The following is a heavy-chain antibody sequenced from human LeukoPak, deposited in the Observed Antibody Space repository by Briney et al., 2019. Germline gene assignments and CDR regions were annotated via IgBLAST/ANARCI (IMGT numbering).Heavy chain of an antibody. V-gene: IGHV3-23*01. CDR2: ISGSGTTT. CDR1: GFMFTDHA. D-gene: IGHD6-13*01. Sequence: GGSLRLSCAASGFMFTDHALSWVRQAPGKGLEWVSSISGSGTTTYYAESVRGRFTISRDNSKNTVYLQMNSLRAEDTAVYYCAKEVAAAGTPFDYWGQGTLVTVSS. CDR3: AKEVAAAGTPFDY. J-gene: IGHJ4*02.